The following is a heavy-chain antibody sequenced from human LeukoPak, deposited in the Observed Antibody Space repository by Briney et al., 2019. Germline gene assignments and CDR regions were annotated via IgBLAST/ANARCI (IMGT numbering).Heavy chain of an antibody. D-gene: IGHD3-3*01. CDR2: ISSSSSTM. V-gene: IGHV3-48*01. J-gene: IGHJ3*02. CDR1: GFTFSSYS. CDR3: ASWALRFSAAFDI. Sequence: GGSLRLSCAASGFTFSSYSMSWVRQAPGKGLEWVSYISSSSSTMYYADSVKGRFTISRDNAKNSLYLQMNSLRAEDTAVYYCASWALRFSAAFDIWGQGTMVTVSS.